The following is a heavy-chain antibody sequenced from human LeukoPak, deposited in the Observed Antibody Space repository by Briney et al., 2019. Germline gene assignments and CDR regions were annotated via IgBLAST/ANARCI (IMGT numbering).Heavy chain of an antibody. CDR3: VKGGDSSRRDYFDY. J-gene: IGHJ4*02. D-gene: IGHD6-13*01. CDR2: ISWNSGSI. V-gene: IGHV3-9*03. CDR1: GFTFDDYA. Sequence: GGSLRLSCAASGFTFDDYAMHWVRQAPGKGLEWVSGISWNSGSIGYADSVKGRFTISRDNAKNSLYLQMNSLRAEDMALYYCVKGGDSSRRDYFDYWGQGTLVTVSS.